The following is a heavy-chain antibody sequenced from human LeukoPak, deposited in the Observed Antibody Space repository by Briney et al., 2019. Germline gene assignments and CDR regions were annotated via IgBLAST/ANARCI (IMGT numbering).Heavy chain of an antibody. Sequence: GRSLRLSCAASGFTFSGYGMHWVRQAPGKGLEWVAVISYDVSNTFYADSVKGRFTISRDNSKNTLYLQMNSLRAEDTAVYYCAVLTAAGRGRGLFDYWGQGTLVTVSS. D-gene: IGHD6-13*01. CDR2: ISYDVSNT. CDR1: GFTFSGYG. CDR3: AVLTAAGRGRGLFDY. V-gene: IGHV3-30*03. J-gene: IGHJ4*02.